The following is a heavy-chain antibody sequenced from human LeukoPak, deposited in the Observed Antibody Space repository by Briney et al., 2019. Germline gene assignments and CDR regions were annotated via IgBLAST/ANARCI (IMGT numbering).Heavy chain of an antibody. CDR3: ARDFRKSGAFDI. J-gene: IGHJ3*02. CDR2: VYYSGST. V-gene: IGHV4-59*01. CDR1: VGSISNYY. Sequence: SETLSLTCTVSVGSISNYYWSWIRQPPGKGLEWIGYVYYSGSTNYNPSLKSRVTISVDTSKNQYSLKLSSVTAADTAVYYCARDFRKSGAFDIWGQGTMVTVSS.